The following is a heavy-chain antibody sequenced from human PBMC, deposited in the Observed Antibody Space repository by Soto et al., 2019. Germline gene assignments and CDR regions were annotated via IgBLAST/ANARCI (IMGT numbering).Heavy chain of an antibody. D-gene: IGHD6-19*01. Sequence: ASVKVSCKASGYTFTSYAMHWVRQAPGQRLEWMGWINAYNGNTNYAQKFQGRVTTTTDTSTSTAYMEMRSLRSDDTAVYYCARGSQWLVPNFDYWGQGTLVTVSS. CDR2: INAYNGNT. CDR1: GYTFTSYA. J-gene: IGHJ4*02. V-gene: IGHV1-18*01. CDR3: ARGSQWLVPNFDY.